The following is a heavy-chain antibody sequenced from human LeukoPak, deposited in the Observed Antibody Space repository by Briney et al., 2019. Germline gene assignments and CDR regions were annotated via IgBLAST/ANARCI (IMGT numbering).Heavy chain of an antibody. V-gene: IGHV3-7*01. CDR1: GSTFSSYW. Sequence: QAGGSLRLSCAASGSTFSSYWMSWVRQAPGKGLEWVANINLDGSEKYYVDSVKGRFTISRDNAKNSLYLQMRSLRAEDTAIYYCARDSPYSDSFAYDYWGQGTLVTVSS. CDR3: ARDSPYSDSFAYDY. D-gene: IGHD1-26*01. CDR2: INLDGSEK. J-gene: IGHJ4*02.